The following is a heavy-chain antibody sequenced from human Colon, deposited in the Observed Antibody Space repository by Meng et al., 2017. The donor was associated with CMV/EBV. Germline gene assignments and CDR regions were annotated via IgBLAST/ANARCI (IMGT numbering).Heavy chain of an antibody. V-gene: IGHV3-21*04. CDR2: ISSSSGYI. CDR3: ARASTSSFYYYALDV. Sequence: GESLKISCAASGFTFSSYSMNWVRQAPGKGLEWVSSISSSSGYIYYADSVKGRFTISRDNAKNSLYLQMNSLRSEDTAVYYCARASTSSFYYYALDVWGQGTTVTVSS. CDR1: GFTFSSYS. J-gene: IGHJ6*02.